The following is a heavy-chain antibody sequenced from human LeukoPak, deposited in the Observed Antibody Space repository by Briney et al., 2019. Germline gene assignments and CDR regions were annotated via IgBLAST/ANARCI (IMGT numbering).Heavy chain of an antibody. J-gene: IGHJ4*02. D-gene: IGHD3/OR15-3a*01. CDR2: INWNGGST. CDR3: ARILDLVTDYYFDY. Sequence: GGSLRLSCVASGFTFDDYGMSWVRQAPGKGLEWVSGINWNGGSTGYADSVKGRFTISRDNAKNTLYLQMNSLRAEDTAVYYCARILDLVTDYYFDYWGQGTLVAVSS. V-gene: IGHV3-20*04. CDR1: GFTFDDYG.